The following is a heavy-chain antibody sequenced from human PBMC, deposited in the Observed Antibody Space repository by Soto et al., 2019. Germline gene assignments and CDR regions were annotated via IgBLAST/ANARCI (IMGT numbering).Heavy chain of an antibody. CDR3: ARGLYWYDY. CDR1: VGSVSSNTAA. Sequence: SQTLSLTCAISVGSVSSNTAAWNWIRQSPSRGLEWLGRTYYRSRWYTDYAISVESRITINPDTSKNHFSLHLNSVTPEDTSIYFCARGLYWYDYWGQGTLVTVSS. J-gene: IGHJ4*02. V-gene: IGHV6-1*01. D-gene: IGHD2-8*02. CDR2: TYYRSRWYT.